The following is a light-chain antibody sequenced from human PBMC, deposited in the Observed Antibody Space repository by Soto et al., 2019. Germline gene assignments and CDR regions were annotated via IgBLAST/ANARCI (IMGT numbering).Light chain of an antibody. V-gene: IGKV3-20*01. CDR2: GAS. CDR1: EGVASNY. CDR3: QQYGSSRT. Sequence: DIVLTQSPATLSFSTGHRVTLACRASEGVASNYLAWYQHKPDQSPSLLLFGASNRPTGIPDRFSGSGSGTDFTLTISRLEPEDFAEYCCQQYGSSRTFGQGTKVDIK. J-gene: IGKJ1*01.